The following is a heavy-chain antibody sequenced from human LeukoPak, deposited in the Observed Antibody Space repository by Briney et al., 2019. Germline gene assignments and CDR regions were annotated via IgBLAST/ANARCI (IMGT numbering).Heavy chain of an antibody. CDR2: ISGSGGST. D-gene: IGHD2-15*01. J-gene: IGHJ4*02. CDR3: AKVDGYCSGGSCYPVDY. CDR1: GFTFSSYS. Sequence: GGSLRLSCAASGFTFSSYSMNWVRQAPGKGLEWVSAISGSGGSTYYADSVKGRFTISRDNSKNTLYLQMNSLRAEDTAVYYCAKVDGYCSGGSCYPVDYWGQGTLVTVSS. V-gene: IGHV3-23*01.